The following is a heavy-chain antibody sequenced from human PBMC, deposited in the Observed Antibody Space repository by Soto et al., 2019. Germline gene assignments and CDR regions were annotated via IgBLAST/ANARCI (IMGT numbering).Heavy chain of an antibody. Sequence: ASVEVSCKASVSTFTSYGISWVRQAPGQGLEWMGWISAYNGNTNYAQKLQGRVTMTTDTSTSTAYMELRSLRSDDTAVYYCARVLIVVVDPECLENENWFDPWGQGALVTVS. V-gene: IGHV1-18*01. CDR2: ISAYNGNT. CDR1: VSTFTSYG. J-gene: IGHJ5*02. CDR3: ARVLIVVVDPECLENENWFDP. D-gene: IGHD2-15*01.